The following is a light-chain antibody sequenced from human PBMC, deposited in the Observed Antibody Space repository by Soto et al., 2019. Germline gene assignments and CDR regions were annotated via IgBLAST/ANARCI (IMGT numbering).Light chain of an antibody. J-gene: IGKJ4*01. Sequence: DIQMTQSPSSLSASVGDRVTITCRASQAIASWLAWYQQKPGKAPTSLIYDASTLQTKVPSRFRGSGSGTDFTLTISGLQPEDSATYYCQQYNSYPLTFGGGTMVEIK. CDR1: QAIASW. V-gene: IGKV1D-16*01. CDR3: QQYNSYPLT. CDR2: DAS.